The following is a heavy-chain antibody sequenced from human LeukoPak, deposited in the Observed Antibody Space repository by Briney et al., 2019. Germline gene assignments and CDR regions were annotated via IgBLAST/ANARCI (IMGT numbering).Heavy chain of an antibody. J-gene: IGHJ4*02. CDR3: TNSDDYGDY. CDR2: IAFDDTDR. Sequence: GGSLRLSCTASGFTFSTYAMGWTRQAPGKGLEWVAAIAFDDTDRYYIDSVKGRFTISRDDSKNTLYLHMTSLRAEDTAVYYCTNSDDYGDYWGQGTLVTVSS. CDR1: GFTFSTYA. V-gene: IGHV3-30*04.